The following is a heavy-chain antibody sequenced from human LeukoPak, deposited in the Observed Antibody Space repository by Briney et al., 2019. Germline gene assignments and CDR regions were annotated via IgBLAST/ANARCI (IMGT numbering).Heavy chain of an antibody. CDR2: INHSGST. D-gene: IGHD6-19*01. CDR1: GGSFSGYY. V-gene: IGHV4-34*01. Sequence: SETLSLTCAVYGGSFSGYYWSWIRQPPGKGLEWIGEINHSGSTNYNPSLKSRVTISVDTSKNQFSLKLSSVTAADTAVYYCAGRSHWSAVAGRNFDYWGQGTLVTVSS. J-gene: IGHJ4*02. CDR3: AGRSHWSAVAGRNFDY.